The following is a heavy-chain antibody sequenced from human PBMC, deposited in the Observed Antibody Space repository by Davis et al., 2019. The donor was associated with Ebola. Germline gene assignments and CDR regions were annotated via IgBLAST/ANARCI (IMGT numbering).Heavy chain of an antibody. V-gene: IGHV3-23*01. CDR2: ISTSGDTT. D-gene: IGHD2-15*01. CDR1: GFTFSSYG. J-gene: IGHJ4*02. CDR3: AKSRRVSCYSSVDY. Sequence: GESLKISCAASGFTFSSYGMHWVRQAPGKGLEWVSCISTSGDTTYYVGSVKGRFTISRDNSKNTLYLQMNSLRAEDTALYYCAKSRRVSCYSSVDYWGQGTLATVSS.